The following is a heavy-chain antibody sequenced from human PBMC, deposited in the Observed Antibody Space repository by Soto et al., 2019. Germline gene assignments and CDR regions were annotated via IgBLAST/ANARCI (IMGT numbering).Heavy chain of an antibody. CDR3: AGSDYSNYFDY. D-gene: IGHD4-4*01. J-gene: IGHJ4*02. V-gene: IGHV4-59*01. Sequence: SETLSLTCTFSGCSISSYYWSWIRQPPGKGLEWIGYIYYSGSTNYNPSLKSRVTISVDTSKNQFSLKLSSVTAADTAVYYCAGSDYSNYFDYWGQGTLVTVSS. CDR2: IYYSGST. CDR1: GCSISSYY.